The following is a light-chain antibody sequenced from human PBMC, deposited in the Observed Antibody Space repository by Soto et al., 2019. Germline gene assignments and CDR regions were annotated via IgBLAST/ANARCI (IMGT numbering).Light chain of an antibody. CDR3: QQYNNWPPWT. CDR1: QSVSSSY. Sequence: EIVLTQSPGTLSLSPGERATLSCRASQSVSSSYLAWYQQKPGQAPRLLIYGASSRATGIPDRFSGSGSGTDFTLTISRLEPEDFAVYYCQQYNNWPPWTSGQGTKVDIK. J-gene: IGKJ1*01. V-gene: IGKV3-20*01. CDR2: GAS.